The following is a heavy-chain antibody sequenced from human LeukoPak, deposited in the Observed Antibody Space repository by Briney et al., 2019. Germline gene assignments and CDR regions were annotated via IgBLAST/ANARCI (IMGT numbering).Heavy chain of an antibody. CDR2: IIPILGIA. D-gene: IGHD2-21*02. CDR3: ARVSEIVVVTAALDY. V-gene: IGHV1-69*04. Sequence: SVKVSCKASGGTFSSYAISWVRQAPGQGLEWMGRIIPILGIANYAQKFQGRVTITADKSTSTAYMELSSLRSEDTAVYYCARVSEIVVVTAALDYWGQGTLVTVSS. J-gene: IGHJ4*02. CDR1: GGTFSSYA.